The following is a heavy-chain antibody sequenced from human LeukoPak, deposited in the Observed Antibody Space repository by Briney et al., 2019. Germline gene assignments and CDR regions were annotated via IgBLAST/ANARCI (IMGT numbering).Heavy chain of an antibody. CDR1: GFTFSNAW. Sequence: GGSLRLSCAASGFTFSNAWMSWVRQAPGKGLEWVGRIQSKTDATVYAAPVKGRFTLSRDDSKSMLYLQMNSLKSEDTAVYYCTRERDGGPENWGQGTLVTVSS. V-gene: IGHV3-15*01. CDR3: TRERDGGPEN. J-gene: IGHJ4*02. CDR2: IQSKTDAT. D-gene: IGHD4-23*01.